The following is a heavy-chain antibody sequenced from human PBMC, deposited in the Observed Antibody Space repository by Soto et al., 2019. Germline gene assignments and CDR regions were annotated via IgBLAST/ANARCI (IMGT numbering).Heavy chain of an antibody. CDR2: ISADSGNS. V-gene: IGHV1-3*01. CDR1: GYTLTRFA. J-gene: IGHJ4*02. CDR3: ARWLGRLDL. D-gene: IGHD6-19*01. Sequence: QVQLVQSGAEVKKPGASVKVSCKASGYTLTRFALHWVRQAPGQRLEWMGWISADSGNSQYSQKFQGRVTITRDTSASTAYMELSSLISEDTAVYYCARWLGRLDLWGQGALVTVSS.